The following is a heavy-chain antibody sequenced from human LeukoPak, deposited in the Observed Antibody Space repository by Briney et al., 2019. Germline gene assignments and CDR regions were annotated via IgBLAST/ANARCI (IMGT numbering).Heavy chain of an antibody. CDR2: ISYNGSNK. CDR1: GFTFSNAW. J-gene: IGHJ6*04. Sequence: GGSLRLSCAASGFTFSNAWMSWVRQAPGKGLEWVAVISYNGSNKYYADSVKGRFTISRDNSKNTLYLQMNSLRAEDTAVYYCAKLFTTVATNPKDVWGKGTTVTVSS. V-gene: IGHV3-30*18. D-gene: IGHD4-17*01. CDR3: AKLFTTVATNPKDV.